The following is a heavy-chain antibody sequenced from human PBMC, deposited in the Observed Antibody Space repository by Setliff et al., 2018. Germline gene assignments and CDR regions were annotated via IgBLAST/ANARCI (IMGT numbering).Heavy chain of an antibody. D-gene: IGHD5-18*01. J-gene: IGHJ6*03. CDR1: GGTFSNYG. CDR3: VREGVDTRSSTDYRYYMDV. V-gene: IGHV1-69*05. CDR2: TIPIFGTT. Sequence: EASVKVSCKASGGTFSNYGVSWVRQAPGQGLEWMGGTIPIFGTTDYSQKFQGRVTIITDESTNTAFMQLSSLRSEDTAVYYCVREGVDTRSSTDYRYYMDVWGKGTTVTVSS.